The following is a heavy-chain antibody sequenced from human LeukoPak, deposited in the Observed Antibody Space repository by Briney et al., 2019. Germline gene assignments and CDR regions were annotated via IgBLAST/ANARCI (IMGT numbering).Heavy chain of an antibody. CDR2: ISGSGGST. V-gene: IGHV3-23*01. CDR3: AKAPRGGSYLEGFDY. D-gene: IGHD1-26*01. CDR1: GFTVSSNY. J-gene: IGHJ4*02. Sequence: PGGSLRLSCAASGFTVSSNYISWVRQAPGNGLEWVSAISGSGGSTYYADSVKGRFTISRDNSKNTLYLQMNSLRAEDTAVYYCAKAPRGGSYLEGFDYWGQGTLVTVSS.